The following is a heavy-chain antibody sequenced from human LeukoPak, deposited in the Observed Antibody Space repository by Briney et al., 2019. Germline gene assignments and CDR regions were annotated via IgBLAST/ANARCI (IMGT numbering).Heavy chain of an antibody. J-gene: IGHJ4*02. CDR3: AKDYRDYYDSSAWDY. Sequence: GRSLRLSCAASGLTFSSYAMHWVRQAPGKGLEWVAFIWYDGSNKDYTDSVKGRFTISRDNAKNRLHLQMNSLRAEDTAVYYCAKDYRDYYDSSAWDYWGQGTLVTVSS. V-gene: IGHV3-33*06. D-gene: IGHD3-22*01. CDR1: GLTFSSYA. CDR2: IWYDGSNK.